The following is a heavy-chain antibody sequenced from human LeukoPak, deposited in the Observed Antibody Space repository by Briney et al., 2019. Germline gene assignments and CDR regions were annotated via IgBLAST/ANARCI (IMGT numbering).Heavy chain of an antibody. D-gene: IGHD6-13*01. CDR1: GFTFSSYA. CDR2: ISYDGSNK. CDR3: AATDSSWYSTPDV. J-gene: IGHJ6*04. V-gene: IGHV3-30-3*01. Sequence: GRSLRLSCAASGFTFSSYAMHWVRQAPGKGLEWVAVISYDGSNKYYADSVKGRFTISRDNSKNTLYLQMNSLRAEDTAVYYCAATDSSWYSTPDVWGKGTTVTVSS.